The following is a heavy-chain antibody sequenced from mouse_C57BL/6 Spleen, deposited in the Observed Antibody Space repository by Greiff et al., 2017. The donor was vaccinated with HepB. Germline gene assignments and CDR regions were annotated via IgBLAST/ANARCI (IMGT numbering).Heavy chain of an antibody. D-gene: IGHD1-1*01. CDR3: ARIKKIVATYFDY. CDR1: GYTFTSYW. CDR2: TNPTNGRT. Sequence: VQLQQSGAELVKAGASVKMSCKASGYTFTSYWMHWVKQRLGQGLEWFAETNPTNGRTYYNEKFKSKATLTVDKSSSTAYMLLSGPTFEDSAVYDDARIKKIVATYFDYWGQGTTLTGAS. V-gene: IGHV1S81*02. J-gene: IGHJ2*01.